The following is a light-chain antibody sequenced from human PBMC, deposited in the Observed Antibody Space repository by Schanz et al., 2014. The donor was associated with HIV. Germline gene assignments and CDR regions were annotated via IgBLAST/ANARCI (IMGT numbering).Light chain of an antibody. V-gene: IGLV1-40*01. Sequence: QSVLTQPPSVSGAPGQRVTISCTGSSSNIGSVYDVHWYQQLPGTAPKHLIFANSDRPSGVPDRFSGSKSGTSASLAITGLQAEDEADYYCSSYTSSSPLEVVFGGGTKLPS. CDR1: SSNIGSVYD. J-gene: IGLJ2*01. CDR2: ANS. CDR3: SSYTSSSPLEVV.